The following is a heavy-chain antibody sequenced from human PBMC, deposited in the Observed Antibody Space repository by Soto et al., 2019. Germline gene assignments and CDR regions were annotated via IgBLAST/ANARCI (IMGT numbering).Heavy chain of an antibody. Sequence: SETLSLTCAVYSGSFSGYYWSWIRQPPGKGLEWIGEINHSGSTNYNPSLKSRVTISVDTSKNQFSLKLSSVTAADTAVYYCARGSGLLKYNWNYWLPYGMDVWGQGTTVTVSS. V-gene: IGHV4-34*01. CDR3: ARGSGLLKYNWNYWLPYGMDV. CDR1: SGSFSGYY. J-gene: IGHJ6*02. CDR2: INHSGST. D-gene: IGHD1-7*01.